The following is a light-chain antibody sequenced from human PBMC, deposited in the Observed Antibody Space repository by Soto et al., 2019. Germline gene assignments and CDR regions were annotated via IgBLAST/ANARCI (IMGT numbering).Light chain of an antibody. CDR2: GAS. CDR1: QSVSSSY. V-gene: IGKV3-20*01. CDR3: QQYGSPWT. Sequence: EIVLTQSPGTLSLSPGERATLSCRASQSVSSSYLAWYQQKPGQAPRLLIYGASSRATGIPDRFSGSGSGTDFTLTISRLEPEDFAVYYCQQYGSPWTFGQGTKGEIK. J-gene: IGKJ1*01.